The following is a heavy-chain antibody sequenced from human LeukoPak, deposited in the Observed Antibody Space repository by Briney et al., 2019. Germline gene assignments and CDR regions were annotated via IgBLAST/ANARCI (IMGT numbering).Heavy chain of an antibody. Sequence: GGSLRLSCATSGFTFSSSWMSWVRQAPGKGLECVANIKEDGREKYYVDSVKGRFTISRDNAKNSLYLQMSSLRAEDTAVYYCARGGRPDYWGQGTLVTVSS. CDR1: GFTFSSSW. CDR3: ARGGRPDY. D-gene: IGHD3-10*01. V-gene: IGHV3-7*01. CDR2: IKEDGREK. J-gene: IGHJ4*02.